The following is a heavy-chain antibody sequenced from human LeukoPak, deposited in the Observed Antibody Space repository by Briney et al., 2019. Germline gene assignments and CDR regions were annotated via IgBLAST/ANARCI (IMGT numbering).Heavy chain of an antibody. CDR2: TKPDGSAE. V-gene: IGHV3-7*01. J-gene: IGHJ4*02. CDR3: ARDGGLHTNFDY. CDR1: GFSFRNYW. Sequence: GGSLRLSCAASGFSFRNYWMGWVRQAPGKGLGWVANTKPDGSAEYYADSVRGRFTASRDNANNLLYLQMNRLRAEGTAVYYCARDGGLHTNFDYWGQGTLLTVSS. D-gene: IGHD2-15*01.